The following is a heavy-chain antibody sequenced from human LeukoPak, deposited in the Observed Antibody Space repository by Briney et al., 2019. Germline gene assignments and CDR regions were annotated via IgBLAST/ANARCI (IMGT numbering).Heavy chain of an antibody. CDR3: AKVWFGELGDY. CDR1: GLILSNSA. Sequence: GGSLRLSCAASGLILSNSAMSWVPEAPGKGLKGFSAISGSGDTPYYADSVKGRFTISRDNSKNTLSLQMHSLRAEDTAVYYCAKVWFGELGDYWGQGTLVTVSS. J-gene: IGHJ4*02. V-gene: IGHV3-23*01. D-gene: IGHD3-10*01. CDR2: ISGSGDTP.